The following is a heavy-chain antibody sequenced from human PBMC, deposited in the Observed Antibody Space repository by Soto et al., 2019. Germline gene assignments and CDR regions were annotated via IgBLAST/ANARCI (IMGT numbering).Heavy chain of an antibody. J-gene: IGHJ6*02. CDR1: GGSISSCDYY. CDR2: IYYSGST. CDR3: ARAGDYGDYHYGMDV. V-gene: IGHV4-30-4*01. D-gene: IGHD4-17*01. Sequence: PSETLSLTCTVSGGSISSCDYYWSWIRQPPGKGLEWIGYIYYSGSTYYNPSLKSRVTISVDTSKNQFSLKLSSVTAADTAVYYCARAGDYGDYHYGMDVWGQGTTVTVSS.